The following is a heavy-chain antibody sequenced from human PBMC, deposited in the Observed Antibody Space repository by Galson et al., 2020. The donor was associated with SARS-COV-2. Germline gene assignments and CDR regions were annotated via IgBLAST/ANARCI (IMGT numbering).Heavy chain of an antibody. CDR2: ISYDGSNK. Sequence: GGSLRLSCAASGFTFSSYAMHWVRQAPGKGLEWVAVISYDGSNKYYADSVKGRFTISRDNSKNTLYLQMNSLRAEDTAVYYCAGSLLWFGEPHDYWGQGTLVTVSS. V-gene: IGHV3-30*04. CDR1: GFTFSSYA. CDR3: AGSLLWFGEPHDY. D-gene: IGHD3-10*01. J-gene: IGHJ4*02.